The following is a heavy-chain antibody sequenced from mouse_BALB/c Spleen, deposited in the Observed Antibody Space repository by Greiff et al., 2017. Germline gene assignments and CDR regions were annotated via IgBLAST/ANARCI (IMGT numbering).Heavy chain of an antibody. D-gene: IGHD2-3*01. J-gene: IGHJ4*01. Sequence: QVQLQQSGAELARPGASVKMSCKASGYTFTSYTMHWVKQRPGQGLEWIGYINPSSGYTNYNQKFKDKATLTADKSSSTAYMQLSILTSEDSAVYYCARRIYDDAMDYWGQGTSVTVSS. CDR1: GYTFTSYT. CDR3: ARRIYDDAMDY. CDR2: INPSSGYT. V-gene: IGHV1-4*01.